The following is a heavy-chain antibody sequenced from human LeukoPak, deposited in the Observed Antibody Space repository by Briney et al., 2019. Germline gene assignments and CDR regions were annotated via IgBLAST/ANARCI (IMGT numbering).Heavy chain of an antibody. J-gene: IGHJ4*02. Sequence: SETLSLTCAVYGGSFSGYYWSRIRQPPRKGLECVGESNHSGSTNYNPSLKSRVTISVDTSNNQFSLKLSSVTAAGTAVYYCARAPAYSSGWYSWGQGTLVTVSS. CDR1: GGSFSGYY. V-gene: IGHV4-34*01. D-gene: IGHD6-19*01. CDR3: ARAPAYSSGWYS. CDR2: SNHSGST.